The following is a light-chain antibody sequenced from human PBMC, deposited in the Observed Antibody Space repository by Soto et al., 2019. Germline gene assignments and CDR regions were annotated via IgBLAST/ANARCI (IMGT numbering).Light chain of an antibody. CDR2: GAS. V-gene: IGKV3-15*01. CDR3: QQYNNWPGT. J-gene: IGKJ1*01. Sequence: EIVMTQSPATLSVSPGERATLSCRASQSVSGNLAWYQQKPGQAPRLLIYGASTRATAIPARFSGSWSGTEFTLTISSLQSEDFAVYYCQQYNNWPGTFGQGTKVEIK. CDR1: QSVSGN.